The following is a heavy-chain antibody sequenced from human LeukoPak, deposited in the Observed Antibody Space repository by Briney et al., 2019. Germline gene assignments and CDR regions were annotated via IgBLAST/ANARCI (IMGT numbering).Heavy chain of an antibody. Sequence: SVKVSCKASGGAFSSYAISWVRQAPGQGLEWMGGIIPIFGTANYAQKFQGRVTITTDESTSTAYMELSSLRSEDTAVYYCARGDAAMVDVYYYMDVWGKGTTVTVSS. CDR1: GGAFSSYA. J-gene: IGHJ6*03. CDR2: IIPIFGTA. V-gene: IGHV1-69*05. D-gene: IGHD5-18*01. CDR3: ARGDAAMVDVYYYMDV.